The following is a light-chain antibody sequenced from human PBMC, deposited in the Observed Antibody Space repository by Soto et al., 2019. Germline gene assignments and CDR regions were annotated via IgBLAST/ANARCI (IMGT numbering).Light chain of an antibody. CDR1: QSVSSY. CDR2: DAS. V-gene: IGKV3-11*01. J-gene: IGKJ3*01. CDR3: QQRSNWHSEIT. Sequence: EIVLTQSPATLSLSPGERATLSCRASQSVSSYLAWYQQKPGQAPRLLIYDASNRATGIPARFSGSGSGTDFTLTISSLEPEDFAVYYCQQRSNWHSEITLGPGTKVDIK.